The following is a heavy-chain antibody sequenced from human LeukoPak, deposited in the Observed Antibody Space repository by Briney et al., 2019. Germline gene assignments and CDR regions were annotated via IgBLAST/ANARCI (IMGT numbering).Heavy chain of an antibody. D-gene: IGHD1-26*01. CDR2: INPISGGT. Sequence: ASVKVSCKASGYTFTGYCMHWVRQAPGQGLEWMGWINPISGGTNYAQEFQGRVTMTRDTSISTAYMELSRLRSDDTAVYYCARPSYYGANWFDPWGQGTLVTVSS. CDR3: ARPSYYGANWFDP. V-gene: IGHV1-2*02. J-gene: IGHJ5*02. CDR1: GYTFTGYC.